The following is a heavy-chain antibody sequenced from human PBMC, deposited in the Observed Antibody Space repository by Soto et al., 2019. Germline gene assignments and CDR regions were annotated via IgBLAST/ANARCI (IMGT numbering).Heavy chain of an antibody. CDR3: AKDFSRLDD. CDR1: GDRFTHW. V-gene: IGHV5-51*01. Sequence: GESLKISCKGSGDRFTHWIGWVRQMPGKGPEWMGIISPGDSDTRYSPSFQGQVTFSVDKSISTAYLQWSSLKASDTAIYYCAKDFSRLDDWGQGTLVTVSS. J-gene: IGHJ4*02. D-gene: IGHD3-3*01. CDR2: ISPGDSDT.